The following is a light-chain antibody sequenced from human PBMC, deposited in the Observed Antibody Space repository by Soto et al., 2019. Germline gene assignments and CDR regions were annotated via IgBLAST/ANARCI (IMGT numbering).Light chain of an antibody. V-gene: IGKV3-20*01. CDR1: QSVSSSY. Sequence: EIVLTQSPGTLSLSPGERATLSCRASQSVSSSYFAWYQQKPGQAPRLLIYGASNRATDIPDRFSGSGSGTDFTLTISRLEPEDFEVYYCHQYYSSAPWSFGQGTKVEIK. J-gene: IGKJ1*01. CDR3: HQYYSSAPWS. CDR2: GAS.